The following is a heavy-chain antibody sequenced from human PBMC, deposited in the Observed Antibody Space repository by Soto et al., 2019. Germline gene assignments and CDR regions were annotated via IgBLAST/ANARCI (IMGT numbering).Heavy chain of an antibody. V-gene: IGHV3-30*18. CDR1: GFTFSSYG. Sequence: GVLRLSCAASGFTFSSYGMHWVRQAPGKGLEWVAVISYDGRNKYYADSVKGRFTISRDNSKNTLYLQMSSLRPEDTAVYYCVKDGSSGWPYYYGMDVWGQGTTVTVS. CDR2: ISYDGRNK. D-gene: IGHD6-19*01. J-gene: IGHJ6*02. CDR3: VKDGSSGWPYYYGMDV.